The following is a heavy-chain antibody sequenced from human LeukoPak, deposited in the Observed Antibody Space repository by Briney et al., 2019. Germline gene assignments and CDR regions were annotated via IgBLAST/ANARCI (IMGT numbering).Heavy chain of an antibody. CDR3: ARDRNDYGDLRRYYYYYYYMDV. V-gene: IGHV3-30*04. Sequence: GRSLRLSCAASGFTFSSYAMHWVRQAPGKGLEWVAVISYDGSNKYYADSVKGRFTISRDNSKNTLYLQMNSLRAEDTAVYYCARDRNDYGDLRRYYYYYYYMDVWGKGTTVTVSS. CDR2: ISYDGSNK. D-gene: IGHD4-17*01. J-gene: IGHJ6*03. CDR1: GFTFSSYA.